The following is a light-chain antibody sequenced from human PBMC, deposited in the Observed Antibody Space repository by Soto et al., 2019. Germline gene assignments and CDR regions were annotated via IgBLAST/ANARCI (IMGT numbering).Light chain of an antibody. J-gene: IGLJ1*01. Sequence: QSVLTQPASVSGSPGQSITISCTGTSSDVGSYNLVSWYQQHPGKAPKLMIYEGSKRPSGVSNRFSGSKSGNTASLTISGLQAEEEADYYCCSYAGPFEVFGTGTKLTVL. CDR3: CSYAGPFEV. V-gene: IGLV2-23*01. CDR1: SSDVGSYNL. CDR2: EGS.